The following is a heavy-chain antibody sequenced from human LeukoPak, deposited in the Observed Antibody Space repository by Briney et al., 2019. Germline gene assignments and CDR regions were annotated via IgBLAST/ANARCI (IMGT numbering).Heavy chain of an antibody. CDR3: ARLATPGFYFDS. V-gene: IGHV3-48*01. J-gene: IGHJ4*02. D-gene: IGHD2-15*01. Sequence: GGSLRLSCAASGFTFSSYWMSWVRQAPGKGLEWVSYISGSGSAIYYADSVKGRFTISRDKAKNSLYLQMNSLRAEDTAVFYCARLATPGFYFDSWGQGTLVTVSS. CDR1: GFTFSSYW. CDR2: ISGSGSAI.